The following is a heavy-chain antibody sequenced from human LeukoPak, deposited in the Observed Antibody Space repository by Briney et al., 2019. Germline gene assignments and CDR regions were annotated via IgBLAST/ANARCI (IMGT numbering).Heavy chain of an antibody. V-gene: IGHV3-30*02. CDR1: GFSFSSYD. D-gene: IGHD3-22*01. J-gene: IGHJ4*02. Sequence: GGSLRLSCAASGFSFSSYDMHWVRQAPGKGLEWVAFIRYDANIKYFADSVKGRFTISRDTSKNTLYLQMNSLRAEDTAVYYCAKGRYHDNTGYPIDYWGQGTLVTVSS. CDR3: AKGRYHDNTGYPIDY. CDR2: IRYDANIK.